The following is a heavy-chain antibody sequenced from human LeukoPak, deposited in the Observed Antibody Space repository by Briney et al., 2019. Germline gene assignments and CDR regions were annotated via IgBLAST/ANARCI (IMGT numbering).Heavy chain of an antibody. CDR2: IYTSGST. CDR1: GGSISSYY. D-gene: IGHD6-13*01. J-gene: IGHJ5*02. V-gene: IGHV4-4*07. CDR3: TRHGYSSSWSNWFDP. Sequence: SETLSLTCTVSGGSISSYYWSWIRQPAGKGLEWIGRIYTSGSTNYNPSLKSRVTMSVDTSKNQFSLKLSSVTAADTAVYYCTRHGYSSSWSNWFDPWGQGTLVTVSS.